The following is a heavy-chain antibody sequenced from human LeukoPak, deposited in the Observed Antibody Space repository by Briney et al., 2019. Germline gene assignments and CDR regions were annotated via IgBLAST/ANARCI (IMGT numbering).Heavy chain of an antibody. CDR2: IHYSWST. Sequence: SETLSLTCTVSGGSISSSSFYWGWIRQPPGKGLEWIGSIHYSWSTYYNPSLKSRVTISVDTSKNQFSLTLSSVTAADTAVYYCARASVTYYYYYYMDVWGKGTTVTVSS. J-gene: IGHJ6*03. V-gene: IGHV4-39*01. CDR1: GGSISSSSFY. CDR3: ARASVTYYYYYYMDV. D-gene: IGHD4-11*01.